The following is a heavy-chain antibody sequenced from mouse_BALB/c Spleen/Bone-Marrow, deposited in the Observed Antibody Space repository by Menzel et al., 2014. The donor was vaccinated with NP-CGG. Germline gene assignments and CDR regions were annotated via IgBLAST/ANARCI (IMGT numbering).Heavy chain of an antibody. CDR3: TRHWDYAMDY. J-gene: IGHJ4*01. V-gene: IGHV1-15*01. Sequence: QVQLKESGAELVRPGASVTLSCKASGYTFTDYEMHWVKQTPAHGLEWIGAIDPETGGTAYNQKFKGKATLTADKSSSTAYMELRSLTSEDSAVYYCTRHWDYAMDYWGQGTSVTVSS. CDR1: GYTFTDYE. CDR2: IDPETGGT. D-gene: IGHD4-1*01.